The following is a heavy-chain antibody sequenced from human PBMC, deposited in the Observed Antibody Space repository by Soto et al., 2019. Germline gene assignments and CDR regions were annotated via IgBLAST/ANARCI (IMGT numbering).Heavy chain of an antibody. D-gene: IGHD6-19*01. Sequence: SETLSLTCTVSGGSVSDSTYFWGWVRQPPGKGLEWIGSFYYGGSTYSSPSLKSRVTIPVDTSDNQFSLRLTSVTAPDTALFYGVRHYRKGWYFQYWGQGALVPVSS. J-gene: IGHJ1*01. V-gene: IGHV4-39*01. CDR3: VRHYRKGWYFQY. CDR1: GGSVSDSTYF. CDR2: FYYGGST.